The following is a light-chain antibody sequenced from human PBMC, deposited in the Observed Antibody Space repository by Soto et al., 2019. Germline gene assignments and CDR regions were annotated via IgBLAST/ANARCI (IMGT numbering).Light chain of an antibody. J-gene: IGKJ1*01. V-gene: IGKV1-5*03. CDR2: KAS. Sequence: DIHMTQSPSTLSASVGDRVTITCRASQSISSWLAWYQQKPGKAPKLLIYKASSLEIGVPSRFSGSGSGTEFTLTISSLQPDDFATYYCQQYNSYSRTFGQGTKVEIK. CDR1: QSISSW. CDR3: QQYNSYSRT.